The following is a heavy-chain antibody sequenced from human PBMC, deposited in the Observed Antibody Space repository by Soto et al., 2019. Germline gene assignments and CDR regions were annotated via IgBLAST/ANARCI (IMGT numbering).Heavy chain of an antibody. CDR2: IYYSGRS. CDR3: ARQRTTVVTQAYFDH. D-gene: IGHD4-17*01. V-gene: IGHV4-39*01. J-gene: IGHJ4*02. Sequence: SETLSLTCTVSGGSITSSSYYWGWIRQPPGKGLEGIGGIYYSGRSYYNPSLRSRVTMSVDTSKNQFSLTLNSVTAADAAVYDCARQRTTVVTQAYFDHWGQGTLVTVS. CDR1: GGSITSSSYY.